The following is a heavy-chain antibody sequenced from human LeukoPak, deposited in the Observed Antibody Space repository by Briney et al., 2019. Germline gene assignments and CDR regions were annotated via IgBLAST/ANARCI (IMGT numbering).Heavy chain of an antibody. J-gene: IGHJ4*02. CDR3: ARVRGGSGWYMIFDY. CDR2: INHSGSA. D-gene: IGHD6-19*01. V-gene: IGHV4-34*01. Sequence: SETLALTCAVYGGSSSGYYWSWIRQPPGKELEWIGEINHSGSANSNPSLKSRVTISVDTSKNQFSLKLGSVTAADTAVYYCARVRGGSGWYMIFDYWGQGTLVTVSS. CDR1: GGSSSGYY.